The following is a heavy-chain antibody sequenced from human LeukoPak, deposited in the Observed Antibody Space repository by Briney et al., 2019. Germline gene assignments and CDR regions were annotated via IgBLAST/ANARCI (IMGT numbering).Heavy chain of an antibody. J-gene: IGHJ6*02. D-gene: IGHD4-17*01. V-gene: IGHV3-74*01. Sequence: GGSLRLSCAASGFTFSSYWMHWVRQAPGKGLVWVSRINSDGSSTSYADSVKGRFTTSRDNAKNTLYLQMNSLRAEDTAVYYCARDPTVTIDYYYGMDVWGQGTTVTVSS. CDR1: GFTFSSYW. CDR3: ARDPTVTIDYYYGMDV. CDR2: INSDGSST.